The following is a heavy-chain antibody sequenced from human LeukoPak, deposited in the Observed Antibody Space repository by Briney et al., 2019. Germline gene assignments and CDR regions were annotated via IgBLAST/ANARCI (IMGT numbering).Heavy chain of an antibody. Sequence: ASVKVSCKASGYTFTSYGISWVRQATGQGLEWMGWMNPNSGNTGYAQKFQGRVTMTRNTSISTAYMELSSLRSEDTAVYYCARGGWDCSGGSCYSGYWGQGTLVTVSS. V-gene: IGHV1-8*02. CDR1: GYTFTSYG. CDR3: ARGGWDCSGGSCYSGY. CDR2: MNPNSGNT. D-gene: IGHD2-15*01. J-gene: IGHJ4*02.